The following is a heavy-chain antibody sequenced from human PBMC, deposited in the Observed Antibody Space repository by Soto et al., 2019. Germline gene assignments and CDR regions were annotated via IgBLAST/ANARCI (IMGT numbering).Heavy chain of an antibody. V-gene: IGHV1-69*13. CDR3: AKDGGKDGYFGNWFDP. Sequence: SVKVACKASGGTFSNYASTWVRQAPGQGLEWLGRIIPIFGSVTFAQKFQGRITLTADESTTTVYMELSSLRSDDTAVYYCAKDGGKDGYFGNWFDPWGQGTQVTVSX. J-gene: IGHJ5*02. CDR2: IIPIFGSV. CDR1: GGTFSNYA. D-gene: IGHD5-12*01.